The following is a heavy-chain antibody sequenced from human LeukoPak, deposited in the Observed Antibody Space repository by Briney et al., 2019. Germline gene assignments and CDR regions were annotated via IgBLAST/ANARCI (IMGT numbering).Heavy chain of an antibody. CDR2: INPNSGGT. D-gene: IGHD2-15*01. V-gene: IGHV1-2*02. CDR1: GYTFTGYY. J-gene: IGHJ3*02. CDR3: AIRDCSGGSCYPNDAFDI. Sequence: ASVKVSCKASGYTFTGYYMHWVRQAPGQGLEWMGWINPNSGGTNYAQKFQGRVTMTRDMSTSTVYMELSSLRSEDTAVYYCAIRDCSGGSCYPNDAFDIWGQGTMVTVSS.